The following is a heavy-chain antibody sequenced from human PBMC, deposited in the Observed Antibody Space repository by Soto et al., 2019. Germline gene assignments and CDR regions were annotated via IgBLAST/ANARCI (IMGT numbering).Heavy chain of an antibody. CDR3: AKDVGGVVAAIDYYYGMDV. CDR1: GFTFSSYG. V-gene: IGHV3-30*18. J-gene: IGHJ6*02. Sequence: QVQLVESGGGVVQPGRSLRLSCAASGFTFSSYGMHWVRQAPGKGLEWVAVISYDGSNKYYADSVKGRFTISRDNSKNTLYLQMNSLRAEDTAVYYCAKDVGGVVAAIDYYYGMDVWGQGTTVTVSS. D-gene: IGHD2-15*01. CDR2: ISYDGSNK.